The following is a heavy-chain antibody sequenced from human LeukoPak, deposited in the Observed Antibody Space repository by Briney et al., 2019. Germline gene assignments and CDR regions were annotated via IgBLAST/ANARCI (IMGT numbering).Heavy chain of an antibody. D-gene: IGHD3-22*01. V-gene: IGHV3-30*04. CDR1: GFTFSSYA. CDR3: ASLTYDSSGYDAFDI. CDR2: ISYDGSNK. J-gene: IGHJ3*02. Sequence: GGSLRLSCAASGFTFSSYAMHWVRQAPGKGLEWVAVISYDGSNKYYADSVKGRFTISRDNSKNTLYLQMNSLRAEDTVVYYCASLTYDSSGYDAFDIWGQGTMVTVSS.